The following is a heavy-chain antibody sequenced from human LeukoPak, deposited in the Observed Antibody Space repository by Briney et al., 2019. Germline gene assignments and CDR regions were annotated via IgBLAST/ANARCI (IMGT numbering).Heavy chain of an antibody. CDR2: IKQDGSDK. CDR1: GFPFSSYW. Sequence: PGGSLRLSCAASGFPFSSYWMSWVRQAPGKGLEWVANIKQDGSDKYYVDSVRGRFTISRDNAKTSLYLQLNSLSADDTAVYYCARLTGTTGFDYWGQGTLVTVSS. D-gene: IGHD1-1*01. CDR3: ARLTGTTGFDY. J-gene: IGHJ4*02. V-gene: IGHV3-7*01.